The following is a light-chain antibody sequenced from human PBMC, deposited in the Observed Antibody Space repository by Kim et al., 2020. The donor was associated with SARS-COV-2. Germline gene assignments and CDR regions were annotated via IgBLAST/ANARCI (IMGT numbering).Light chain of an antibody. CDR1: QTINSW. Sequence: SAAVGDRVTSTCRASQTINSWLALYQQKPGRAPKLLIYKASTLESGVPSRFSVSESGTEFTLTISSLQPDDFATYWCQQYSSYVTFGQGTKVDIK. CDR2: KAS. J-gene: IGKJ1*01. CDR3: QQYSSYVT. V-gene: IGKV1-5*03.